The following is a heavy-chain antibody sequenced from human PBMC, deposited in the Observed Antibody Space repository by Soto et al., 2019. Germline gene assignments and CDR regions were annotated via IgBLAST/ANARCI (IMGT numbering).Heavy chain of an antibody. V-gene: IGHV1-8*01. CDR2: MNPNSGNT. D-gene: IGHD6-6*01. J-gene: IGHJ6*03. Sequence: QVQLVQSGAEVKKPGASVKVSCKASGYTFTSYDINWVRQATGQGLEWMGWMNPNSGNTGYAQKFQGRVTMTRNTSISTAYMELSSLRSEDTAVYYCARMYSSSYWHYYYYYMDVWGKGTTVTVSS. CDR3: ARMYSSSYWHYYYYYMDV. CDR1: GYTFTSYD.